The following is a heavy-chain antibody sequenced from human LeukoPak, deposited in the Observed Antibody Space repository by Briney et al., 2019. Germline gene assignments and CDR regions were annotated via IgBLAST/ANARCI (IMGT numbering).Heavy chain of an antibody. CDR2: INPNSGGT. CDR1: GYTFTGYY. V-gene: IGHV1-2*04. J-gene: IGHJ4*02. CDR3: ARGPPISGYDYFWLDY. Sequence: ASVKVSCKASGYTFTGYYMHWVRQAPGQGLEWMGWINPNSGGTNYAQKFQGWVTMTRDTSISTAYMELSRLRSDDTAVYYCARGPPISGYDYFWLDYWGQGTLVTVSS. D-gene: IGHD5-12*01.